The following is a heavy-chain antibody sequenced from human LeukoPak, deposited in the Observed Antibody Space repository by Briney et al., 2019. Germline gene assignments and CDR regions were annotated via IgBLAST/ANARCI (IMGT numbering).Heavy chain of an antibody. CDR3: ARHGRRLMRPNYFDY. CDR1: GGSFSGYD. Sequence: PSETLSLTCAVYGGSFSGYDWSWIRQPPGNGLEWIGEINHSGSTNYNPSLKSRVTISVDTSKNQFSLKLSSVTAADTAVYYCARHGRRLMRPNYFDYWGQGTLVTVSS. V-gene: IGHV4-34*01. J-gene: IGHJ4*02. D-gene: IGHD1-1*01. CDR2: INHSGST.